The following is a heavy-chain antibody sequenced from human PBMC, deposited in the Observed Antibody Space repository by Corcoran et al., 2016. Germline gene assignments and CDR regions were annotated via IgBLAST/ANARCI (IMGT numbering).Heavy chain of an antibody. Sequence: QVQLVQSGAEVKKPGASVKVSCKASGYTFTRYGISWVRQAPGQGLEWMGWISAYNGNTNYAQKLQGRVTMTTDTSTSTAYMELRSLRSDDTAVYYCARDCDITICGVVTNLDYWGQGTMVTVSS. D-gene: IGHD3-3*01. CDR1: GYTFTRYG. CDR2: ISAYNGNT. CDR3: ARDCDITICGVVTNLDY. J-gene: IGHJ4*02. V-gene: IGHV1-18*01.